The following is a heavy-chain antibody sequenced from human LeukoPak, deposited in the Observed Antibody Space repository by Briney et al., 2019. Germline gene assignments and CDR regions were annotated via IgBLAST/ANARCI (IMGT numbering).Heavy chain of an antibody. CDR1: GFTVSSNY. D-gene: IGHD3-3*01. CDR2: ISGSGGST. Sequence: QPGGSLRLSCAASGFTVSSNYMSWVRQAPGKGLEWVSAISGSGGSTYYADSVKGRFTISRDNSKNTLYLQMNSLRAEDTAVYYCARVVTIFGVVDYWGQGTLVTVSS. J-gene: IGHJ4*02. V-gene: IGHV3-23*01. CDR3: ARVVTIFGVVDY.